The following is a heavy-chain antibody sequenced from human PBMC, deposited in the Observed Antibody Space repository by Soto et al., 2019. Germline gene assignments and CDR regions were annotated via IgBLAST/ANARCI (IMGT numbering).Heavy chain of an antibody. CDR3: VSRTVIIFNAFDI. V-gene: IGHV4-59*08. D-gene: IGHD2-21*01. CDR1: GCYISNHY. J-gene: IGHJ3*02. CDR2: IYYSGTT. Sequence: TSETLSLTCPVSGCYISNHYWTWIRQPPGKGLEWIGYIYYSGTTNYNPSLKSRVTISLDTSKNQFSLKLRSVTAADTAVYYCVSRTVIIFNAFDIWGQGTMVTVSS.